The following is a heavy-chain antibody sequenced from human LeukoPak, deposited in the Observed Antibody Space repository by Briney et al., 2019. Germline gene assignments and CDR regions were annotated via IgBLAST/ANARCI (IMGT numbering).Heavy chain of an antibody. CDR1: GFTFSSYA. J-gene: IGHJ4*02. V-gene: IGHV3-23*01. CDR2: ISGSGFGT. CDR3: AKVGYCSSTTCYTYFDY. Sequence: GGSLRLSCAASGFTFSSYAMSWVRQAPGKGLEWVSLISGSGFGTYYADSVKGRFTISRDNSKNTLYLQVNGLRAEDTAVYYCAKVGYCSSTTCYTYFDYWGQGTLVTVSS. D-gene: IGHD2-2*02.